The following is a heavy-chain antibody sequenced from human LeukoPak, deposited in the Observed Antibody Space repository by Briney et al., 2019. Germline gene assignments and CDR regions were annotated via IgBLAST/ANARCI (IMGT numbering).Heavy chain of an antibody. CDR1: GFSFSAYG. Sequence: GGSLRLSCAASGFSFSAYGMNWVRQSPGKGLEWVSSIGGSGATTYYADSVRGRFTISRDNSKNTMYLQMSSLRAEDTAVYYCAKIRLEESATGFWGQGTLVSVSS. CDR2: IGGSGATT. CDR3: AKIRLEESATGF. J-gene: IGHJ4*02. V-gene: IGHV3-23*01. D-gene: IGHD2-15*01.